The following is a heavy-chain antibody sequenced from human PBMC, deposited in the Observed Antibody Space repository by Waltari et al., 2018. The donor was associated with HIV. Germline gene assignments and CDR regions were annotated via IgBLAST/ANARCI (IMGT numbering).Heavy chain of an antibody. Sequence: EVQLVESGGGLVQLGGSLRLSCAASGFTLGSYWMHWVRQAPGKGLVWVSRIHSDGSSTSYADFVKGRFTISRDNAKNTLYLEMNSLRAEDTAVYYCARREATVVRGVYYYGMDVWGQGTTVTVSS. CDR3: ARREATVVRGVYYYGMDV. CDR2: IHSDGSST. CDR1: GFTLGSYW. J-gene: IGHJ6*02. V-gene: IGHV3-74*01. D-gene: IGHD3-10*01.